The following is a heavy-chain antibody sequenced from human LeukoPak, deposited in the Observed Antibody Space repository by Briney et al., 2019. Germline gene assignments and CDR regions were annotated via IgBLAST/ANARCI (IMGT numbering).Heavy chain of an antibody. Sequence: GTSVKVSCKASGFTFTSSAVHWVRQAPGQGLEWMGIINPSGGSTSYAQKFQGRVTMTRDTSTSTVYMELSSLRSEDTAVYYCASGPMGYYYDSSGSDYWGQGTLVTVSS. D-gene: IGHD3-22*01. V-gene: IGHV1-46*01. CDR2: INPSGGST. CDR3: ASGPMGYYYDSSGSDY. J-gene: IGHJ4*02. CDR1: GFTFTSSA.